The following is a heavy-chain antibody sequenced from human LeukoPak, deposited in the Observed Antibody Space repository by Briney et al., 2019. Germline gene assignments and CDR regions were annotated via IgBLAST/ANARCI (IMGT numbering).Heavy chain of an antibody. V-gene: IGHV1-18*01. Sequence: ASVKVSCKASGYTFTSYGISWVRQAPGQGLEWMGWISAYNGNTNYAQKFQGRVTMTRDMSTSTVYMELSSLRSEDTAVYYCARGSYDRSASAFDIWGQGTMVTVSS. D-gene: IGHD3-22*01. CDR2: ISAYNGNT. CDR3: ARGSYDRSASAFDI. CDR1: GYTFTSYG. J-gene: IGHJ3*02.